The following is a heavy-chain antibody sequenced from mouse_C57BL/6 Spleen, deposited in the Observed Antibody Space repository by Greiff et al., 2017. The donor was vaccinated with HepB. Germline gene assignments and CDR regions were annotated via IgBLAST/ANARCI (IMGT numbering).Heavy chain of an antibody. V-gene: IGHV14-1*01. Sequence: VQLQQSGAELVRPWASVKLSCTASGFNIKDYYMHWVKQRPEQGLEWIGRIDPEDGDTEYAPKFQGKATMTADTSSNTAYLQLSSRTSEDTAVYYCTRGGIYYKAMDYWGQGTSVTVSS. D-gene: IGHD2-1*01. CDR3: TRGGIYYKAMDY. CDR2: IDPEDGDT. J-gene: IGHJ4*01. CDR1: GFNIKDYY.